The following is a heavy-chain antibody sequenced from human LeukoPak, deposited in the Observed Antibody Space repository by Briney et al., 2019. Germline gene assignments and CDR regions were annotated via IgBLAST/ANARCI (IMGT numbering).Heavy chain of an antibody. Sequence: GRSLRLSCAASGFTFSSDAMSWVRQAPGKGLEWGSYISSSGSTIYYADSVKGRFTISRDNAKNSLYLQMNSLRAEDTAVYYCARVPAYGDYAGWYFDLWGRGTLVTVSS. V-gene: IGHV3-48*03. CDR1: GFTFSSDA. J-gene: IGHJ2*01. CDR2: ISSSGSTI. CDR3: ARVPAYGDYAGWYFDL. D-gene: IGHD4-17*01.